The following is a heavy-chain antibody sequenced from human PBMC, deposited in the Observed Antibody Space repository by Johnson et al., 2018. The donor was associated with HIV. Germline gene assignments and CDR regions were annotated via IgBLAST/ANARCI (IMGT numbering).Heavy chain of an antibody. J-gene: IGHJ3*02. CDR2: ISYDGSDK. CDR3: ARGRKELGAVDGLDTDAFDT. D-gene: IGHD3-10*01. CDR1: GFTFSSYG. V-gene: IGHV3-30*03. Sequence: QVQLVESGGGVVQPGRSLRLSCAASGFTFSSYGMHWVRQAPGKGLEWVAVISYDGSDKYYAESVKGRFTISRDTSKSTLYLQMNSLRPEDTAVYYCARGRKELGAVDGLDTDAFDTWGHGTMVTVSS.